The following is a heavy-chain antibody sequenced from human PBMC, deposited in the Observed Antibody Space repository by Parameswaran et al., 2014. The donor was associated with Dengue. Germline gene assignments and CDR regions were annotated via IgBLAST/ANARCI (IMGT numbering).Heavy chain of an antibody. D-gene: IGHD5-18*01. CDR1: GGSFSGYY. V-gene: IGHV4-34*01. CDR3: ARDGYSYGVNWFDP. Sequence: ASETLSLTCAVYGGSFSGYYWSWIRQPPGKGLEWIGEINHSGSTNYNPSLKSRVTISVDTSKNQFSLKLSSVTAADTAVYYCARDGYSYGVNWFDPWGQGTLVTVSS. J-gene: IGHJ5*02. CDR2: INHSGST.